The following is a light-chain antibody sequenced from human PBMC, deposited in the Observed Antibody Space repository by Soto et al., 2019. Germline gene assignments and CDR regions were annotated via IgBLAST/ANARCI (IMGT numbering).Light chain of an antibody. CDR1: QGISSY. CDR2: AAS. V-gene: IGKV1-8*01. CDR3: QQYYSYPRT. Sequence: MQITHSPSSLAASVLYRVTITCRASQGISSYLAWYQQKPGKAPKLLIYAASTLQSGVPSRFSGSGSGTDFTLTISCLQSEDFATYYCQQYYSYPRTFGQGTKVDI. J-gene: IGKJ1*01.